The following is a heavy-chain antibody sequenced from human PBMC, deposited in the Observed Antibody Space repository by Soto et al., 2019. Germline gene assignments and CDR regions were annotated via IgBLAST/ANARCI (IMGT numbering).Heavy chain of an antibody. V-gene: IGHV4-34*01. D-gene: IGHD2-2*01. Sequence: SETLSLTCAVYGGSFSGYYWSWIRQPPGKGLEWIGEINHSGSTNYNPSLKSRVTISVDTSKNQFSLKLSSVTAADTAVYYCARGLCSSTSCQGDQGGRGRFDPWGQGTLVTVSS. CDR2: INHSGST. J-gene: IGHJ5*02. CDR3: ARGLCSSTSCQGDQGGRGRFDP. CDR1: GGSFSGYY.